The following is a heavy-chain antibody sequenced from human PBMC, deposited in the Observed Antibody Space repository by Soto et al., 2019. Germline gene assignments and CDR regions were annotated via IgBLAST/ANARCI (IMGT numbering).Heavy chain of an antibody. Sequence: GASVKVSCKASGGTFSSYAISWVRQAPGQGLEWMGGIIPIFGTANYAQKFQGRVTITADKSTSTAYMELSSLRSEDTAVYYCARAYYDIFTGYYARIAYFYYRGKGTLVTVSS. CDR1: GGTFSSYA. V-gene: IGHV1-69*06. J-gene: IGHJ4*02. CDR2: IIPIFGTA. D-gene: IGHD3-9*01. CDR3: ARAYYDIFTGYYARIAYFYY.